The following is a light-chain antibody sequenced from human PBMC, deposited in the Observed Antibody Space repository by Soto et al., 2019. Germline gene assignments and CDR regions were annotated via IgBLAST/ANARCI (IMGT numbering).Light chain of an antibody. J-gene: IGLJ2*01. CDR3: QTWGSGIRI. CDR1: SGHNDYA. V-gene: IGLV4-69*01. CDR2: LNSDGSH. Sequence: QSVLTQSPSASASLGASVKLTCTLSSGHNDYAIAWHQQQPEKGPRYLMKLNSDGSHTKGDGIPDRFSGSSSGAERYLTISSLQSEDEADYYCQTWGSGIRIFGGGTQRPS.